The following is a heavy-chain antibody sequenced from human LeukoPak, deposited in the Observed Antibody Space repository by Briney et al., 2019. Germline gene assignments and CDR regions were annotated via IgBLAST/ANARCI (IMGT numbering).Heavy chain of an antibody. CDR2: IKSKTDGGTT. J-gene: IGHJ4*02. CDR1: GFTFSNAW. CDR3: TTGYCSGGSCYSSYFGY. Sequence: GGSLRLSCAASGFTFSNAWMSWVRQAPGKGLEWVGRIKSKTDGGTTDYAAPVKGRFTISRDDSKNTLYLQMNSLKTEDTAVYYCTTGYCSGGSCYSSYFGYWGQGTLVTVSS. D-gene: IGHD2-15*01. V-gene: IGHV3-15*01.